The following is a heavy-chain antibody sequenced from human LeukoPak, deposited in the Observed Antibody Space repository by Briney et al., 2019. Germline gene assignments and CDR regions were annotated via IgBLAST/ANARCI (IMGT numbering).Heavy chain of an antibody. CDR3: ARSQIRMTTVVSFDY. CDR2: IRYDGSNK. J-gene: IGHJ4*02. D-gene: IGHD4-23*01. V-gene: IGHV3-30*02. CDR1: GFTFSSYG. Sequence: GGSLRLSCAASGFTFSSYGMHWVRQAPGKGLEWVAFIRYDGSNKYYADSVKGRFTISRDNAKNSLYLQMNSLRDEDTAVYYCARSQIRMTTVVSFDYWGQGPLVSVSS.